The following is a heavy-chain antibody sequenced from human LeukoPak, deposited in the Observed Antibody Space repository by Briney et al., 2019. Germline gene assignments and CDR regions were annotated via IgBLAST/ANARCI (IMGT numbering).Heavy chain of an antibody. V-gene: IGHV1-58*01. J-gene: IGHJ5*02. CDR1: GFTFRTSA. CDR2: IVVGSGNT. D-gene: IGHD3-22*01. Sequence: ASVKVSCKASGFTFRTSAVQWVRQARGQRLEWIGWIVVGSGNTNYAQKFQERVTISRDMSTSTACMELSSLRSEDTAVYYCAAQVNYHDSTVWDPWGQGTLVTVSS. CDR3: AAQVNYHDSTVWDP.